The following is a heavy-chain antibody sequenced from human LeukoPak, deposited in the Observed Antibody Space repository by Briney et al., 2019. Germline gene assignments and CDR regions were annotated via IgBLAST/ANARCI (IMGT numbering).Heavy chain of an antibody. D-gene: IGHD1-26*01. CDR3: ARHVGSGSYFDY. Sequence: PSETLSLTCTVSGGSISGYYWSWIRQPPGKGLEWIGYIFYSGSTYYNPSLKSRVTISVDTSQTQFSLKLSFVTAADTTVYYWARHVGSGSYFDYWGQGTLVTVSS. CDR1: GGSISGYY. CDR2: IFYSGST. V-gene: IGHV4-59*04. J-gene: IGHJ4*02.